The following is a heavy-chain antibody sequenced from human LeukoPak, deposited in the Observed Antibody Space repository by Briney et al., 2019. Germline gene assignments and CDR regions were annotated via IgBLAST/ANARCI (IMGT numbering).Heavy chain of an antibody. D-gene: IGHD5-24*01. CDR1: GYTFTSYH. Sequence: ASVKVSCKASGYTFTSYHMHWVRQAPGQGLEWMGIINPSGGSTSYAQKFQGRVTMTRDMSTSTVYMELSSLRSEDTAVYYCARDRRWLQLNEVNFDIWGQGTMVTVSS. CDR2: INPSGGST. J-gene: IGHJ3*02. V-gene: IGHV1-46*01. CDR3: ARDRRWLQLNEVNFDI.